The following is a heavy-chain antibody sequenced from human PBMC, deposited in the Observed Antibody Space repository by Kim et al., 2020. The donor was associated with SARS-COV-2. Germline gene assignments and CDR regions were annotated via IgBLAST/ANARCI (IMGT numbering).Heavy chain of an antibody. D-gene: IGHD6-13*01. CDR1: GDSVSSNSAA. CDR2: TYYRSKWYN. CDR3: ARDAWLSSSWYDSWFDP. J-gene: IGHJ5*02. Sequence: SQTLSLTCAISGDSVSSNSAAWNWIRQSPSRGLEWLGRTYYRSKWYNDYAVSVKSRITINPDTSKNQFSLQLNSVTPEDTAVYYCARDAWLSSSWYDSWFDPWGQGTLVTVSS. V-gene: IGHV6-1*01.